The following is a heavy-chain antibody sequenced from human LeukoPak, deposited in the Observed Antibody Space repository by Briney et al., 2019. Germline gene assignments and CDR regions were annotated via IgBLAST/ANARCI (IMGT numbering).Heavy chain of an antibody. CDR3: AKEHILTDYSDY. V-gene: IGHV3-23*01. D-gene: IGHD3-9*01. CDR1: GFTFSSYA. Sequence: GGSLRLSCAASGFTFSSYAMSWVRQATGEGLEWVSPISADGRSTYYADSVQGRFTISRDNSKNTLYLQMNSLRAEDTAVYYCAKEHILTDYSDYWGQGTLVTVSS. CDR2: ISADGRST. J-gene: IGHJ4*02.